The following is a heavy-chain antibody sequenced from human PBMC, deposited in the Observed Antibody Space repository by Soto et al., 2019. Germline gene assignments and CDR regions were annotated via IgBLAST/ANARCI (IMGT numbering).Heavy chain of an antibody. CDR1: GGPITISIYY. J-gene: IGHJ4*02. D-gene: IGHD3-22*01. Sequence: PSDTLSLTCTVSGGPITISIYYWGWIRQPPGKGLEWIGSIYYSGSTYYNPSLKSRVTISVDTSKNQFSLKLSSVTAADTAVYYCMLGSGWKDFDYWGQGTLVTVS. CDR2: IYYSGST. CDR3: MLGSGWKDFDY. V-gene: IGHV4-39*01.